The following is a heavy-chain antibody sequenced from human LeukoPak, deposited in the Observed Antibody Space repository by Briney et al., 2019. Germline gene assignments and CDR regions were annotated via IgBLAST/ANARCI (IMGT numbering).Heavy chain of an antibody. CDR2: IYYSGST. CDR1: GGSFSGYY. D-gene: IGHD6-13*01. CDR3: TRGSSWGLDY. V-gene: IGHV4-34*01. Sequence: KPSETLSLTCAVYGGSFSGYYWSWIRQPPGKGLEWIGSIYYSGSTYYTPSLKSRVTISVDTSKNQFSLKLSSVTAADTAIYYCTRGSSWGLDYWGQGTLVTVSS. J-gene: IGHJ4*02.